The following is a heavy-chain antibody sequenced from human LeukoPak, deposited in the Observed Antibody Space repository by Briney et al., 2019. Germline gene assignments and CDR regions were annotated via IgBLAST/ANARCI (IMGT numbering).Heavy chain of an antibody. CDR2: ISSSGSTI. J-gene: IGHJ4*02. Sequence: GGSLRLSCAPPRFTPRSYEMNWVRQAPQKGLERVSYISSSGSTIYYADSVKRRFTISRDNAKNSLYLQMNSLRAEDTAVYYCTRVVYSSGWVPYWGQGTLVTVSS. CDR1: RFTPRSYE. D-gene: IGHD6-19*01. V-gene: IGHV3-48*03. CDR3: TRVVYSSGWVPY.